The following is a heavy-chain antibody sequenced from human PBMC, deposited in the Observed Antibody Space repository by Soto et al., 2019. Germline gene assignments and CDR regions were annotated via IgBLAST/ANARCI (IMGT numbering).Heavy chain of an antibody. J-gene: IGHJ4*02. CDR3: ASDYERFLS. D-gene: IGHD5-12*01. CDR2: IWYDGSRK. CDR1: GIAFNRNG. V-gene: IGHV3-33*01. Sequence: HPGGSLRLSCAASGIAFNRNGMHWVRQAPGKGLEWVALIWYDGSRKFYADSVRGRFTISRDNSNNTLYLQMSSLRADDTAVYYCASDYERFLSWGQGTLVTVSS.